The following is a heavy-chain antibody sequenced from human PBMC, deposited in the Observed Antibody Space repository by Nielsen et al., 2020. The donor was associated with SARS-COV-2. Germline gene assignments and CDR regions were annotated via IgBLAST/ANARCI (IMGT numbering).Heavy chain of an antibody. V-gene: IGHV3-11*06. D-gene: IGHD5-24*01. CDR3: ARDGYNPSDY. Sequence: GESLKISCAASGFTFSDYYMSWIRQAPGKGLEWVSYISGGSSYINYAGSVKGRFTISRDNTKNTVYLQMNSLRAEDTALYYCARDGYNPSDYWGQGTLVTVSS. J-gene: IGHJ4*02. CDR2: ISGGSSYI. CDR1: GFTFSDYY.